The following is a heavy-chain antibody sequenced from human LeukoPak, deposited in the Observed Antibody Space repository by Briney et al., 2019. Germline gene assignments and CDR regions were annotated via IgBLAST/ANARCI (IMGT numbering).Heavy chain of an antibody. Sequence: SVKVSCKASGGTFSSYAISWVRQAPGQGLEWMGGIIPIFGTANYAQKFQGRVTITADESTSTAYMELSSLRSEDTAVYYCARDREFAEWNAFDIWGQGTMVTVSS. CDR3: ARDREFAEWNAFDI. D-gene: IGHD3-10*01. CDR2: IIPIFGTA. V-gene: IGHV1-69*13. CDR1: GGTFSSYA. J-gene: IGHJ3*02.